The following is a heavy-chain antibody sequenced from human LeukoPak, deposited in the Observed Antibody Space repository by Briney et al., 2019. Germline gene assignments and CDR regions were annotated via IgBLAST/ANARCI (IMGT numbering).Heavy chain of an antibody. D-gene: IGHD3-9*01. V-gene: IGHV4-34*01. CDR2: INHSGST. Sequence: SETLSLTCAVYGGSFSGYYWSRIRQPPGKGLEWIGEINHSGSTNYNPSLKSRVTISVDTSKNQFSLKLSSVTAADTAVYYCARVPGVRYFDWTLLGAFDIWGQGTMVTVSS. J-gene: IGHJ3*02. CDR1: GGSFSGYY. CDR3: ARVPGVRYFDWTLLGAFDI.